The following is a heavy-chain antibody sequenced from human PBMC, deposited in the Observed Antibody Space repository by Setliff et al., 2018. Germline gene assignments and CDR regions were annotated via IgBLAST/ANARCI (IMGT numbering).Heavy chain of an antibody. Sequence: PGGSLRLSCVASGFTFTDYAMTWVRQAPGKGLEWVSTTNIGGDVTVYTDSVRGRFTISRDSSRNTLYLQMNRLRAEDSAVYYCARDGVFYAMDFWGQGTTVTVSS. D-gene: IGHD3-10*01. CDR2: TNIGGDVT. CDR3: ARDGVFYAMDF. CDR1: GFTFTDYA. V-gene: IGHV3-23*01. J-gene: IGHJ6*02.